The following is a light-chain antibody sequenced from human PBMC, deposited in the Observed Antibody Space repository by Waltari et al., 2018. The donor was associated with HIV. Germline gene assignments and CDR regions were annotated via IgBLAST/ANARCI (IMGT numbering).Light chain of an antibody. CDR2: EVS. J-gene: IGLJ3*02. CDR1: SRAVGGYNY. V-gene: IGLV2-14*01. CDR3: SSYTSSSTRV. Sequence: QSALTQPASLSGSPGQSITISCTGTSRAVGGYNYVAWYQQHPGKAPKLMIYEVSNRPSGVSNRFSGSKSGNTASLTISGLQAEDEADYYCSSYTSSSTRVFGGGTKLTVL.